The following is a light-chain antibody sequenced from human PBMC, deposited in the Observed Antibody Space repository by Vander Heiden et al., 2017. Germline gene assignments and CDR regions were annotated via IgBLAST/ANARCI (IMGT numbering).Light chain of an antibody. CDR2: DAS. Sequence: DIQMTQSPSTLSASVGDRVTITCRASQSISSWLAWYQQKPGKAPKLLIYDASSLESGVPSRFSGSGSGTEFTLTISSLQPDDFATYYCQQYNSYHVFGQGTKVEIK. J-gene: IGKJ1*01. CDR1: QSISSW. V-gene: IGKV1-5*01. CDR3: QQYNSYHV.